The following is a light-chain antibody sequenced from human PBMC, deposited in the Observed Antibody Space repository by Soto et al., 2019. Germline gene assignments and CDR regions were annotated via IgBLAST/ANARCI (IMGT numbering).Light chain of an antibody. J-gene: IGKJ3*01. CDR1: QSVRSY. CDR3: QQSSNWPLT. V-gene: IGKV3-11*01. Sequence: EIVLTQSRAPLSLSPGERAALSCRASQSVRSYLAWYQQKPGQAPRLLIYDASNRATGIPARFSGSGSGTDFTLTISSLEPEDVAVYYCQQSSNWPLTLGPGTKVDIK. CDR2: DAS.